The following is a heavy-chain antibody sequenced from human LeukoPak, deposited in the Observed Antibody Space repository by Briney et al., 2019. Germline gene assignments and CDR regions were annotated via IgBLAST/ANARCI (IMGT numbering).Heavy chain of an antibody. V-gene: IGHV1-18*01. CDR1: GYTVTSYD. Sequence: ASVKVSCKASGYTVTSYDISWVRQAPGQGLEWMGWISAYNGNTNYAQKLQGTVTMTTDTSTSTAYMELRSLRSDDPAVYSCARTRTTGPWWFDPWGQGTLVTVSS. CDR3: ARTRTTGPWWFDP. J-gene: IGHJ5*02. CDR2: ISAYNGNT. D-gene: IGHD1-1*01.